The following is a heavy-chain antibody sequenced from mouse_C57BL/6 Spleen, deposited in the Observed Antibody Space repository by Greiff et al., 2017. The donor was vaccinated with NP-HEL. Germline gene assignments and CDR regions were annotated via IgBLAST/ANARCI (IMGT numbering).Heavy chain of an antibody. V-gene: IGHV3-6*01. CDR2: IGYDGSN. CDR3: ARGRDYDFDY. Sequence: EVQLVESGPGLVKPSQSLSLTCSVTGYSITSGYYWNWIRQFPGNKLEWMGYIGYDGSNNYNPSLKNRISITRDTSKNQFFLKLNSVTTEDTATYYCARGRDYDFDYWGQGTTLTVSS. D-gene: IGHD2-4*01. J-gene: IGHJ2*01. CDR1: GYSITSGYY.